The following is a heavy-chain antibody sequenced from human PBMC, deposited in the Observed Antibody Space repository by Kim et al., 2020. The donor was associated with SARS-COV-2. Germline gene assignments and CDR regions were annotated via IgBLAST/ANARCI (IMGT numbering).Heavy chain of an antibody. Sequence: SETLSLTCTVSGGSISSSSYYWGWIRQPPGKGLEWIGSIYYSGSTYYNPSLKSRVTISVDTSKNQFSLKLSSVTAADTAVYYCASPRVHSGPFDYWGQGTLVTVSS. CDR2: IYYSGST. V-gene: IGHV4-39*01. CDR3: ASPRVHSGPFDY. D-gene: IGHD2-21*01. J-gene: IGHJ4*02. CDR1: GGSISSSSYY.